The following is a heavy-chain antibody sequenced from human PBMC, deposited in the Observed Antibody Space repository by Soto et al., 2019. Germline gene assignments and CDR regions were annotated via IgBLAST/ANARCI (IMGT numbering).Heavy chain of an antibody. CDR1: GFSLSTSGMC. D-gene: IGHD6-13*01. CDR2: IDWDDDK. J-gene: IGHJ6*02. V-gene: IGHV2-70*01. Sequence: SGPTLVKPTQTLTLTCTFSGFSLSTSGMCVSWIRQPPGKALEWLALIDWDDDKYYSTSLKTRLTISKDTSKNQVVLTMTNMDPVDTATYYCARIQYSSWPNYYGMDVWGQGTTVTVSS. CDR3: ARIQYSSWPNYYGMDV.